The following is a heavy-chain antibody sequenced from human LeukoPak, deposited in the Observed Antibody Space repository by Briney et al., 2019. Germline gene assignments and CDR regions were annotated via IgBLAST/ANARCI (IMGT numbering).Heavy chain of an antibody. J-gene: IGHJ6*03. Sequence: GGSLRLSCAGSGFTFSSYAMSWVRQAPGKGLEWVSTISGSTGSTYYADSVKGRFTFSRDNSKNTLYLQMKSLRAEDTAVYYCAKGGGYEAQYYYYYLDVWGKGTTVTISS. D-gene: IGHD5-12*01. CDR1: GFTFSSYA. V-gene: IGHV3-23*01. CDR2: ISGSTGST. CDR3: AKGGGYEAQYYYYYLDV.